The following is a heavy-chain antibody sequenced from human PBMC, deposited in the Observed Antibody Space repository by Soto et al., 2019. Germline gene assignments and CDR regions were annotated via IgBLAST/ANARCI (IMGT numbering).Heavy chain of an antibody. Sequence: QVQLQQWGAGLLKPSETLSLTCAVYGGCFSGYYWSWIRQPPGKGLEWIGEINHSGSTNYNPSLKSRVTISVDTSKNQFSLKLSSVTAADTAVYYCARGVTPDYWGQGTLVTVSS. CDR2: INHSGST. J-gene: IGHJ4*02. CDR1: GGCFSGYY. V-gene: IGHV4-34*01. CDR3: ARGVTPDY. D-gene: IGHD5-18*01.